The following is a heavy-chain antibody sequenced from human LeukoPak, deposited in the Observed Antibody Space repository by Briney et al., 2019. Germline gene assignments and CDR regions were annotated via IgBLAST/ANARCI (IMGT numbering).Heavy chain of an antibody. D-gene: IGHD3-22*01. V-gene: IGHV1-18*01. CDR2: ISAYNGNT. J-gene: IGHJ4*02. CDR3: ARAYYDSSGYSPPPIGY. CDR1: GYTFTSYG. Sequence: ASVKVSCKASGYTFTSYGISWVRQAPGQGLEWMGWISAYNGNTNYAQKLQGRVTMTTDTSTSTAYMELRSLGSDDTAVYYCARAYYDSSGYSPPPIGYWGQGTLVTVSS.